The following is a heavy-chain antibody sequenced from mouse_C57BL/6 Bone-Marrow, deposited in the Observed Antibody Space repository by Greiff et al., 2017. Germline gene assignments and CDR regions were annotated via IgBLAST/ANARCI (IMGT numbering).Heavy chain of an antibody. CDR2: ISSGGSYT. V-gene: IGHV5-6*01. CDR1: GFTFSSYG. CDR3: ARHDYGTWFAY. Sequence: DVQLVESGGDLVKPGGSLKLSCAASGFTFSSYGMSWVRQTPDKRLEWVATISSGGSYTYYPDSVKGRFTLSRDNAKNTLYLQLSSLKSEDTAMYYCARHDYGTWFAYWGQGTLVTVSA. J-gene: IGHJ3*01. D-gene: IGHD1-1*01.